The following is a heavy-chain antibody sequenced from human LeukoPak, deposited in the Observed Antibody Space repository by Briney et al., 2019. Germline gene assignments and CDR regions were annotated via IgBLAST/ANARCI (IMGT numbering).Heavy chain of an antibody. D-gene: IGHD1-14*01. Sequence: GGSLRLSCAASGFTFSNYWMHWVRQAPGKGLVWVSGINSDGSSTSYADSVEGRFTISRDNAKNTLYLQVNSLRAEDTAVYCCATQQGGNPAYWGQGTLVTVSS. CDR1: GFTFSNYW. V-gene: IGHV3-74*01. CDR2: INSDGSST. J-gene: IGHJ4*02. CDR3: ATQQGGNPAY.